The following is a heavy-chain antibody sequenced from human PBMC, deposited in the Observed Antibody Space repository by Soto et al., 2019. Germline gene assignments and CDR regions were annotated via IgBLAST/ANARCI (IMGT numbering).Heavy chain of an antibody. CDR3: AKDQKITALSDFDS. D-gene: IGHD3-16*01. CDR1: GFTFRSYG. CDR2: VSYDGSKK. J-gene: IGHJ4*02. V-gene: IGHV3-30*18. Sequence: QVQLVESGGGVVQPGRSLRLSCEASGFTFRSYGMHWVRQAPGKGLEWVAVVSYDGSKKLYAASVKDRFIISRDNSKNTLYLQMNSLRAEDTALYYCAKDQKITALSDFDSWGQGTLVTVSS.